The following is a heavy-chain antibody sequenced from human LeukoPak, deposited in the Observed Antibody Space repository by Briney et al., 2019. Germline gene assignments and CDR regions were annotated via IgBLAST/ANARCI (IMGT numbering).Heavy chain of an antibody. CDR2: IYGGNT. CDR1: GGSISSYS. V-gene: IGHV4-59*01. J-gene: IGHJ4*02. Sequence: SETLSLTCTVSGGSISSYSWNWIRQPPGNGLEWIGRIYGGNTNYNPSLKSRVTISVDTSKNQFSLKLSSVTAADTAVYYCARGKVYDSSGYFDYWGQGTLVTVSS. D-gene: IGHD3-22*01. CDR3: ARGKVYDSSGYFDY.